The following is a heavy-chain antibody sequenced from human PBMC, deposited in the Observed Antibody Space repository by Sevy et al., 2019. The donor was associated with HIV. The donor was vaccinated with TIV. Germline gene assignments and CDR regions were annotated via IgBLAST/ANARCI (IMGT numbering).Heavy chain of an antibody. V-gene: IGHV3-21*01. CDR2: ISSSSSYI. Sequence: GGSLRLSCAASGFTFSSYSMNWVRQAPGKGLEWVSSISSSSSYIYYADSVKGRFTISRDNAKNSLYLQTNSLRAEDTAVYYCAMGKNYYDSSGYYAFDYWGQGTLVTVSS. CDR1: GFTFSSYS. J-gene: IGHJ4*02. D-gene: IGHD3-22*01. CDR3: AMGKNYYDSSGYYAFDY.